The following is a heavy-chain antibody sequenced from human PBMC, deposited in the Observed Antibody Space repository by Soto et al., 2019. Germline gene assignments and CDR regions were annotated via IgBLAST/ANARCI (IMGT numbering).Heavy chain of an antibody. CDR3: ARGVYGSGNYYTGPSAFDI. V-gene: IGHV1-69*06. CDR1: GGTLSDHG. J-gene: IGHJ3*02. D-gene: IGHD3-10*01. CDR2: TIPVFNTA. Sequence: QVQLEQSGAEVKKPGSSVKISCKASGGTLSDHGVSWLRQAPGQGLEWVGGTIPVFNTANYAPKFQGRVTIAADKYTNKAYMELGSLRSDDTAFYYCARGVYGSGNYYTGPSAFDIWGQGTLVIVSS.